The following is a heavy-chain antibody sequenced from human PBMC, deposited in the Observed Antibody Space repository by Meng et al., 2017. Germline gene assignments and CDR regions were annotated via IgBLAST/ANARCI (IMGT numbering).Heavy chain of an antibody. Sequence: GESLKISCAASGFTFSSYGMHWVRQAPGKGLEWVAVIWYDGSNKYYADSVKGRFTISRDNSKNTLYLQMNSLRAEDTAVYYCARERRAANNWFDPWGQGTLVTGAS. CDR1: GFTFSSYG. D-gene: IGHD2-15*01. J-gene: IGHJ5*02. CDR3: ARERRAANNWFDP. CDR2: IWYDGSNK. V-gene: IGHV3-33*01.